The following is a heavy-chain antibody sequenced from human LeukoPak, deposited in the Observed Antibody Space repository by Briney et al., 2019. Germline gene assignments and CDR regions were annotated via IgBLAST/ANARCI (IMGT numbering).Heavy chain of an antibody. V-gene: IGHV3-48*01. D-gene: IGHD3-10*01. CDR1: GFTFSSYS. J-gene: IGHJ3*02. CDR2: ISSSSSTI. Sequence: GGSLRLSCAASGFTFSSYSMNWVRQAPGKGLEWVSYISSSSSTIYYADSVKGRFTISRDNAKNSLYLQMNSLRAEDTAVYYCARDLSNYYGSGSYDDAFDIWGQGTMVTVSS. CDR3: ARDLSNYYGSGSYDDAFDI.